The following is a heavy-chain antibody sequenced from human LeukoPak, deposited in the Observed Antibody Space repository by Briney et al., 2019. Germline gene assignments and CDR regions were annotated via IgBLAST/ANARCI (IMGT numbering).Heavy chain of an antibody. CDR2: ISYDGCNK. J-gene: IGHJ4*02. CDR3: AKGLDFDWLLIGDY. CDR1: GFTFSSYG. V-gene: IGHV3-30*18. Sequence: GGSLRLSCAASGFTFSSYGMHWVRQAPGKGLEWVAVISYDGCNKYYADSVKGRFTISRDNSKNTLYLQMNSLRAEDTAVYYCAKGLDFDWLLIGDYWGQGTLVTVSS. D-gene: IGHD3-9*01.